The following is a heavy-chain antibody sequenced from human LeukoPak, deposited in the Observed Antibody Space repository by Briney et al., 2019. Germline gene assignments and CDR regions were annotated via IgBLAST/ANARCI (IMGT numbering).Heavy chain of an antibody. CDR3: ARAPSEIGGYYPEYFRH. CDR2: IKSDGST. V-gene: IGHV3-74*01. J-gene: IGHJ1*01. Sequence: PGGSLRLSCAASGFTFSTYWMHWVRQVPGKGLVWVSRIKSDGSTNYADSVKGRFTISRDNAKNTVSLQMNSLRPEDTGVYYCARAPSEIGGYYPEYFRHWGQGTLVTVSS. D-gene: IGHD3-22*01. CDR1: GFTFSTYW.